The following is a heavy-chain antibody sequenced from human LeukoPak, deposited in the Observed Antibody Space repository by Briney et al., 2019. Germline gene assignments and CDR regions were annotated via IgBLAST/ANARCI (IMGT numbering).Heavy chain of an antibody. Sequence: SETLSLTCTVSGGSISSGDFYWSWIRQPPGKGLEWIGYIYYSGSTYYNPSLKSRATISIDTSKNQFSLKLRSVAAADTAIYYCARLYSASLDYWGQGTLVTVSS. V-gene: IGHV4-30-4*08. J-gene: IGHJ4*02. CDR2: IYYSGST. D-gene: IGHD6-13*01. CDR3: ARLYSASLDY. CDR1: GGSISSGDFY.